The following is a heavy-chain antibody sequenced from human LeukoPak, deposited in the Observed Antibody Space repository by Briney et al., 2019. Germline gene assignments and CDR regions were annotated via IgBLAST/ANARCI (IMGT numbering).Heavy chain of an antibody. Sequence: ASVKVSCKSSGYTFTDYHIHWVRQAPAQPLEWMGITYPVGDFTNSAQKFQGRVTMTSDTPTNTFYMELSGLRFDDTAVYYCARDQWGPDGLWGQGTMVTVSS. CDR3: ARDQWGPDGL. CDR1: GYTFTDYH. J-gene: IGHJ3*01. D-gene: IGHD5-24*01. CDR2: TYPVGDFT. V-gene: IGHV1-46*01.